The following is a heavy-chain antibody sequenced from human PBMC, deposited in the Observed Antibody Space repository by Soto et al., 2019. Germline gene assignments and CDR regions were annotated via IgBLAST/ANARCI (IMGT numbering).Heavy chain of an antibody. CDR3: AKGSGPYRPYYFDF. Sequence: PGGSLRLSCAASGFTFSSHAMSWVRQTPGKGLEWVSAIGGGGSSTYYADSVKGHFTISRDNSKNTLYLQMSNLRAEDAAVYYCAKGSGPYRPYYFDFWGQGTLVTVSS. CDR2: IGGGGSST. J-gene: IGHJ4*02. V-gene: IGHV3-23*01. D-gene: IGHD2-15*01. CDR1: GFTFSSHA.